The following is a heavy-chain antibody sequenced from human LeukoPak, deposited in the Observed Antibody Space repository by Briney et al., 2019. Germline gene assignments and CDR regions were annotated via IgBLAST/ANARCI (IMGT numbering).Heavy chain of an antibody. CDR1: GFSFISYG. CDR2: ISSGGSTI. D-gene: IGHD4-11*01. Sequence: GGSLRLSCTASGFSFISYGMNWVRQAPGKGLEWVSYISSGGSTIYYADSVKGRFTISRDNAKNSLYLQMNSLRAEDTAVYYCARAENSVRDFDSWGQGTLVTVSS. V-gene: IGHV3-48*01. J-gene: IGHJ4*02. CDR3: ARAENSVRDFDS.